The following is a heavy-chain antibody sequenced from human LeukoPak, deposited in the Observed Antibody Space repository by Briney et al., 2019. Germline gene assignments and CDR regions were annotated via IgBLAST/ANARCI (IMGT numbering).Heavy chain of an antibody. V-gene: IGHV1-46*01. CDR1: GYTFTTDY. Sequence: ASVKVSCKAPGYTFTTDYIHWVRQAPGQGLEWMGIINPSGGGTTYAQKFQGRVIMTGDTSTSTVYMELRSLRSEDTAVYYCARARGSGSYYGHDYYYYYYMDVWGQGTTVTVSS. D-gene: IGHD3-10*01. J-gene: IGHJ6*03. CDR2: INPSGGGT. CDR3: ARARGSGSYYGHDYYYYYYMDV.